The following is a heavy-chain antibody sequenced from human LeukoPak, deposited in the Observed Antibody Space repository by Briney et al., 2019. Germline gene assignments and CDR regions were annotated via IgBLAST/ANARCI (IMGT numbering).Heavy chain of an antibody. J-gene: IGHJ4*01. V-gene: IGHV3-74*01. D-gene: IGHD6-13*01. CDR1: GFTFTNYW. CDR3: ASASSHRIAAGGDY. CDR2: ISTDGSTR. Sequence: GGSLRLSWAASGFTFTNYWMHWVRQGQRKGLVWVSRISTDGSTRHYADSVKGRFTISRDNSKNMMYLQMNSLRAEDTAVYYCASASSHRIAAGGDYWGHGTLVTVSS.